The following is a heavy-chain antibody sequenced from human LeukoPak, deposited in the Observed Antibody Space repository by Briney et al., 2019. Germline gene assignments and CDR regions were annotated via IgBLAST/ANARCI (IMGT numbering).Heavy chain of an antibody. CDR3: ARAQTYGDSRLLLDY. CDR2: INWNGGST. CDR1: GFTFGNYG. J-gene: IGHJ4*02. V-gene: IGHV3-20*04. D-gene: IGHD2-21*02. Sequence: GGSLRPSCAASGFTFGNYGMSWVRQAPGKGLEWVSGINWNGGSTGYADSVEGRFTISRDNAKNSQYLQMNSLRVEDTALYYCARAQTYGDSRLLLDYWGQGTLVTVSS.